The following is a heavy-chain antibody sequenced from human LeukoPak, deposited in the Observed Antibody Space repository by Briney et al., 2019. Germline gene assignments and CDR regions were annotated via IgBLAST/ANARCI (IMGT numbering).Heavy chain of an antibody. D-gene: IGHD4-17*01. CDR2: IRSKAYGGTT. J-gene: IGHJ4*02. CDR3: TRGGDYGPSKY. V-gene: IGHV3-49*04. CDR1: GFSFSTYS. Sequence: GGSLRLSCAASGFSFSTYSMNWVRQAPGKGLEWVGFIRSKAYGGTTEYAASVKGRFTISRDDSKSIAYLQMNSLKTEDTAVYYCTRGGDYGPSKYWGQGTLVTVSS.